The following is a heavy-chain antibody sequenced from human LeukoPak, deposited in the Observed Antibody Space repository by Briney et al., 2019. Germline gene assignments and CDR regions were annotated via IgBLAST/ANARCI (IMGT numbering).Heavy chain of an antibody. D-gene: IGHD2-8*01. CDR1: GYTLTELS. V-gene: IGHV1-24*01. CDR3: ATVYYCTNGVCYNYPGY. CDR2: FDPEDGET. Sequence: ASVKVSCKVSGYTLTELSMHWVRQAPGKGLEWMGGFDPEDGETIYAQKFQGRVTMTEDTSTDTAYMELSSLRSEDTAVYYCATVYYCTNGVCYNYPGYWGQGTLVTVSS. J-gene: IGHJ4*02.